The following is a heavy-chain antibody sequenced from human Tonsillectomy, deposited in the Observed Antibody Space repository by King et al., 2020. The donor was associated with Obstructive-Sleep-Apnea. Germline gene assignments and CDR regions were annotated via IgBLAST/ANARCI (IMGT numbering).Heavy chain of an antibody. J-gene: IGHJ6*02. CDR1: GGPISSSSHY. CDR3: ARDKSTTTYGLDV. CDR2: IYYDGRT. Sequence: QLQESGPGLVKPSETLSLTCSVSGGPISSSSHYWGWIRQPPGKGLEWIGSIYYDGRTYYNPSLKSRVTISVDTSKNQFSLKLRYVTAADTAVCYCARDKSTTTYGLDVWGQGTTVTVSS. V-gene: IGHV4-39*07. D-gene: IGHD1-1*01.